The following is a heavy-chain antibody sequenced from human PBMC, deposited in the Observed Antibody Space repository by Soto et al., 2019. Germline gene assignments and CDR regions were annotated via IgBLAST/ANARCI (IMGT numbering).Heavy chain of an antibody. CDR3: ARKEGIAARPDSWYFDL. Sequence: GGSLRLSCAASGFTFSSYSMNWVRQAPGKGLEWVSSISSSSSYIYYADSVKGRFTISRDSAKNSLYLQMNSLRAEDTAVYYCARKEGIAARPDSWYFDLWGRGTLVTVS. CDR2: ISSSSSYI. J-gene: IGHJ2*01. V-gene: IGHV3-21*01. D-gene: IGHD6-6*01. CDR1: GFTFSSYS.